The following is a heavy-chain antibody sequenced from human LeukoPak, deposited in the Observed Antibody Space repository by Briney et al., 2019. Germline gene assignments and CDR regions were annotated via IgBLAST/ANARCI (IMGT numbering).Heavy chain of an antibody. CDR3: ARRVDYYDSSGYHGEFDY. Sequence: PSETLSLTCTVSGGSISSYYWSWIRQPPGKGLEWIGYIYYSGSTTYNPSLKSRVTISVDTSKNQFSLKLSSVTAADTAVYYCARRVDYYDSSGYHGEFDYWGQGTLVTVSS. CDR2: IYYSGST. J-gene: IGHJ4*02. D-gene: IGHD3-22*01. V-gene: IGHV4-59*01. CDR1: GGSISSYY.